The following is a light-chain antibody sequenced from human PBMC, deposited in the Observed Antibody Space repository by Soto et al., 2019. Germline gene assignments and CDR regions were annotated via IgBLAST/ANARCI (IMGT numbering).Light chain of an antibody. CDR1: SSDVGGYNY. CDR2: EVS. Sequence: QSVLTQPPSASGSPGQPVTISCTGTSSDVGGYNYVSWYQQHPGKAPKLMIYEVSKRPSGVPDRFSGSKSGNTASLTVSGLQPEDEADYYCSSYTSSNTFYVFGTGTKVTVL. J-gene: IGLJ1*01. CDR3: SSYTSSNTFYV. V-gene: IGLV2-8*01.